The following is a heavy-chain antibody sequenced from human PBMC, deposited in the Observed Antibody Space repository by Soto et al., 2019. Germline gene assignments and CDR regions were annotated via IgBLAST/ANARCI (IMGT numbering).Heavy chain of an antibody. Sequence: PXGSLRLSCAASGFTFSSYWMSWVRQAPGKGLEWVANIKQDGSEKYYVDSVKGRFTISRDNAKNSLYLQMNSLRAEDTAVYYCAKRLKGSGSYYLSRQPLLYQGTFDYWGQGTLVTVSS. V-gene: IGHV3-7*01. D-gene: IGHD3-10*01. CDR1: GFTFSSYW. CDR2: IKQDGSEK. CDR3: AKRLKGSGSYYLSRQPLLYQGTFDY. J-gene: IGHJ4*02.